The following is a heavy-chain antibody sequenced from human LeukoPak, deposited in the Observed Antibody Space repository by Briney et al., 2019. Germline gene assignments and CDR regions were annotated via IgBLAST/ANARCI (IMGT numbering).Heavy chain of an antibody. CDR2: IILICGRR. CDR1: GGTFSSYA. J-gene: IGHJ3*02. D-gene: IGHD6-19*01. CDR3: ALAVAGSTFDI. Sequence: AVKVSCKASGGTFSSYAISWVREAPGQGLEWMGRIILICGRRNYAQKFQGRVTITTEEYASTAYMQLSSLRSADTAVYYCALAVAGSTFDIWGQGTMVTVSS. V-gene: IGHV1-69*05.